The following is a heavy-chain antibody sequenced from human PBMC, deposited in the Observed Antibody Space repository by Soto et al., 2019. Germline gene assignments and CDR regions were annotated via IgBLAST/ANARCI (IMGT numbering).Heavy chain of an antibody. Sequence: QVQLVESGGGVVQPGRSLRLSCAASGFTFSSYAMHWVRQAPGKGLEWVAVISYDGSNKYYADSVKGRFTISRDNSKNTLYLQMNSLRAEDTAVYYCARDWPGYSSGWYVGYWGQGTLVTVSS. J-gene: IGHJ4*02. CDR3: ARDWPGYSSGWYVGY. CDR2: ISYDGSNK. D-gene: IGHD6-19*01. V-gene: IGHV3-30-3*01. CDR1: GFTFSSYA.